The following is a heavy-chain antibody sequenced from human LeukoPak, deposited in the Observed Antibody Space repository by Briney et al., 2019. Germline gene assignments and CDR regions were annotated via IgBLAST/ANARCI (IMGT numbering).Heavy chain of an antibody. J-gene: IGHJ6*02. D-gene: IGHD6-13*01. CDR1: GYTFTGYY. CDR2: INPNSGGT. Sequence: ASVKVSCKASGYTFTGYYMHWVRQAPGQGLEWMGRINPNSGGTNYAQKFQGRVTMTRDTSISTAYMELSRLRSDDTAVYYCAREPNPGYSSSWYHYYYGMDVWGQGTTVTVSS. CDR3: AREPNPGYSSSWYHYYYGMDV. V-gene: IGHV1-2*06.